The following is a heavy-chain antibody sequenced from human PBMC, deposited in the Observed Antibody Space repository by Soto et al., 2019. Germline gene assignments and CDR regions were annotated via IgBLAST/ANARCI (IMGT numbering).Heavy chain of an antibody. J-gene: IGHJ4*02. V-gene: IGHV4-59*01. CDR3: ARDMSGGSSWYEFDS. Sequence: SETLSLTFTVSGDSIRSSYWSWVRQPPGGGLEWIGYVYYTGATNSNPSLKSRVTISADTSKNLFSLKVVSVTPADTAVYFCARDMSGGSSWYEFDSWGPGTLVTVSS. D-gene: IGHD6-13*01. CDR1: GDSIRSSY. CDR2: VYYTGAT.